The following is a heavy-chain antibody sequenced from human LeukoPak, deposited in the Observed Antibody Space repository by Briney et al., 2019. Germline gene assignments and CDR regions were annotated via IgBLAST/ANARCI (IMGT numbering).Heavy chain of an antibody. Sequence: GGSLRLSCAASGFTFSSYAMSWVRQAPGKGLEWGSAISGSGGSTYYADSVKGRFTISRDTSNNTLYLQMNSLRAEDTAVYYCAKDEMSSGCYYWGQGTLVTVSS. CDR3: AKDEMSSGCYY. J-gene: IGHJ4*02. V-gene: IGHV3-23*01. CDR1: GFTFSSYA. CDR2: ISGSGGST. D-gene: IGHD6-19*01.